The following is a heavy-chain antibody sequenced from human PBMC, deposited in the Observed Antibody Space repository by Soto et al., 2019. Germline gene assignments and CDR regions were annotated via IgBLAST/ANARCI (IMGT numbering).Heavy chain of an antibody. J-gene: IGHJ4*02. V-gene: IGHV3-23*01. CDR1: GFTFSNQA. CDR2: VSGSGGFT. Sequence: LRLSCAASGFTFSNQAMNWVRHAPGKGLEWVSSVSGSGGFTYYADSVKGRFTISRDNSKNTLYLQMNSLRAEDTAIYYCAKVGEEDYYDSSGYFDYWGQGTLVTVSS. D-gene: IGHD3-22*01. CDR3: AKVGEEDYYDSSGYFDY.